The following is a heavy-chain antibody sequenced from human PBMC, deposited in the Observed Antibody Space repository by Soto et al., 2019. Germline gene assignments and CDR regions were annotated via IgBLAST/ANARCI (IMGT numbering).Heavy chain of an antibody. D-gene: IGHD3-16*01. CDR1: GYTFTSYG. CDR3: ARKGLGGSDYYYGLDV. Sequence: ASVRVSCKVSGYTFTSYGVTWVRQAPGQGLEWMGWISAYNGNTNYAQKLQGRATMTTDTSTSTAYMELRSLRSDDTAVYYCARKGLGGSDYYYGLDVWGQGTTVTVS. J-gene: IGHJ6*02. CDR2: ISAYNGNT. V-gene: IGHV1-18*04.